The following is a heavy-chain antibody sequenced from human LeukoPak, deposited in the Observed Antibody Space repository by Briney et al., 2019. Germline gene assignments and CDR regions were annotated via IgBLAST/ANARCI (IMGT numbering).Heavy chain of an antibody. Sequence: GGSLRLSCAASGFTFSSHWMHWVRQVPGKGLVWVSRINSDGSNTGYADSVKGRFTISRDNAKNTLYLQMNSLRAEDTAVYYCARWGPYCSTTSCYGLGYWGQGTLVTVSS. CDR3: ARWGPYCSTTSCYGLGY. J-gene: IGHJ4*02. CDR2: INSDGSNT. CDR1: GFTFSSHW. V-gene: IGHV3-74*01. D-gene: IGHD2-2*01.